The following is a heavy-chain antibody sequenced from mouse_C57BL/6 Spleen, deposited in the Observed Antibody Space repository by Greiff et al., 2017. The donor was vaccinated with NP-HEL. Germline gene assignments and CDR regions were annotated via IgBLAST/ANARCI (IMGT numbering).Heavy chain of an antibody. D-gene: IGHD1-1*01. V-gene: IGHV1-26*01. CDR1: GYTFTDYY. CDR2: INPNNGGT. CDR3: ARIYYGSSFAY. Sequence: EVQLQQSGPELVKPGASVKISCKASGYTFTDYYMNWVKQSHGKSLEWIGDINPNNGGTSYNQKFKGKATLTVDKSSSTAYMELRSLTSEDSAVYYCARIYYGSSFAYWGQGTLVTVSA. J-gene: IGHJ3*01.